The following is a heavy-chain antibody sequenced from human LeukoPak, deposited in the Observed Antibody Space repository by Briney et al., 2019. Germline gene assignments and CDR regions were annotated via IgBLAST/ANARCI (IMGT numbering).Heavy chain of an antibody. Sequence: SETLSLTCTVSGGSISSSSYYWGWIRQPPGKGLEWIGSIYYSGSTYYNPSLKSRVTISVDTSKNQFSLKLSSVTAADTAVYYCARHNYGSGSYYYNYMDVWGKGTTATVSS. CDR3: ARHNYGSGSYYYNYMDV. CDR2: IYYSGST. J-gene: IGHJ6*03. D-gene: IGHD3-10*01. CDR1: GGSISSSSYY. V-gene: IGHV4-39*01.